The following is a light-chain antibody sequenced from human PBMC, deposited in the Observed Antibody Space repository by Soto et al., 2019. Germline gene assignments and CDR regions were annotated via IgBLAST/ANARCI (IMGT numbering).Light chain of an antibody. CDR2: EVS. CDR1: SSDVGGYYS. Sequence: QSALTQPASVSGSPGQSITISCTGTSSDVGGYYSVSWYQQHPGKAPKLMIYEVSNRPSGVSDHFSGSKSGNTASLTISGLQAEDEADYYCGSYTSSSTVVFGGGTKLTVL. V-gene: IGLV2-14*01. J-gene: IGLJ2*01. CDR3: GSYTSSSTVV.